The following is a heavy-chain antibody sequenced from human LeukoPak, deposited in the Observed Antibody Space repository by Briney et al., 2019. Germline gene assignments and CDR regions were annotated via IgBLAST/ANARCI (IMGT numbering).Heavy chain of an antibody. CDR2: IYTSGST. D-gene: IGHD3-10*01. CDR3: ARDDYGSGPRGYYYYMDV. CDR1: GGSISSSSYY. J-gene: IGHJ6*03. V-gene: IGHV4-61*02. Sequence: SETLSLTCTVSGGSISSSSYYWGWIRQPAGKGLEWIGRIYTSGSTNYNPSHKSRVTMSVDTSKNQFSLKLSSVTAADTAVYYCARDDYGSGPRGYYYYMDVWGKGTTVTVSS.